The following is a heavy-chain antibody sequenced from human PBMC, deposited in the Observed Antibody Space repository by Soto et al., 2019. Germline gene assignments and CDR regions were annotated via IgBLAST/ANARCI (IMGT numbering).Heavy chain of an antibody. CDR3: ARGGKITIFGVVAEDAFDI. V-gene: IGHV6-1*01. J-gene: IGHJ3*02. Sequence: PSQTLSLTCAISGDSVSSTSTAWSWIRQSPSRGLEWLGRTYYRSNWYSDYAVSVKSRITINPDTSKNQFSLQLKSVTPEDTAVYYCARGGKITIFGVVAEDAFDIWGQGTMVTVSS. CDR1: GDSVSSTSTA. D-gene: IGHD3-3*01. CDR2: TYYRSNWYS.